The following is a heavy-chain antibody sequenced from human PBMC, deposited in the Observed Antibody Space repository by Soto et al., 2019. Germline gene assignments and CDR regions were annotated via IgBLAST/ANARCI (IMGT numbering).Heavy chain of an antibody. Sequence: ASVKVSCKASGYTFTVYYMHWVRQAPGQGLEWMGWINPNSGGTNYAQKFQGRVTMTRDTSISTAYMELSRLRADDTAVYYCARDSQSGGNLLRPSWFDPSGQGTLVTVSS. CDR2: INPNSGGT. CDR3: ARDSQSGGNLLRPSWFDP. CDR1: GYTFTVYY. V-gene: IGHV1-2*02. J-gene: IGHJ5*02. D-gene: IGHD3-16*01.